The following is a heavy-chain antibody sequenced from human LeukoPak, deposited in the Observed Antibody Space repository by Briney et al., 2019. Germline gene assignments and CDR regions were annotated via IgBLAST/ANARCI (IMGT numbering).Heavy chain of an antibody. Sequence: NPSETLSLTCTVSGGSISSYYWSWIRQPPGKGLEWIGYIYYSGSTNYNPSLKSRVTISVDTSKNQFSLKLSSVTAADTAVYYCARSSYRRPGVRGVIIDPKLYYYYYMDVWGKGTTVTISS. J-gene: IGHJ6*03. CDR3: ARSSYRRPGVRGVIIDPKLYYYYYMDV. CDR2: IYYSGST. D-gene: IGHD3-10*01. V-gene: IGHV4-59*01. CDR1: GGSISSYY.